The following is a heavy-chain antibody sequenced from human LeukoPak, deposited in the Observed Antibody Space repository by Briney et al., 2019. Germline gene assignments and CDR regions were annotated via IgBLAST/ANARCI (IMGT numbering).Heavy chain of an antibody. CDR1: GFTFDDYA. J-gene: IGHJ3*02. CDR3: AKATGLDYYDSQDAFDI. Sequence: GRSLRLSCAASGFTFDDYAMHWVRQAPGKGLEWVSGISWNSGSIGYADSVKVRFTISRDNAKNSLYLQMNSLRAEDTALYYCAKATGLDYYDSQDAFDIWGQGTMVTVSS. CDR2: ISWNSGSI. V-gene: IGHV3-9*01. D-gene: IGHD3-22*01.